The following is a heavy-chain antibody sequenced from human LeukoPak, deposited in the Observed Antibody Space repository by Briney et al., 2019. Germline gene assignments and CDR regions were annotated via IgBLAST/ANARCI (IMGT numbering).Heavy chain of an antibody. Sequence: PGGSLRLSCAASGFTFSSYAMSWVRQAPGKGLEWVSAISGSGGSTYYADSVKGRFTISRDNSKNTLYLQMNSLRAEDTAVYYCAKDWTGTTGNYFDYWAREPWSPSPQ. J-gene: IGHJ4*02. CDR1: GFTFSSYA. CDR2: ISGSGGST. V-gene: IGHV3-23*01. D-gene: IGHD1-7*01. CDR3: AKDWTGTTGNYFDY.